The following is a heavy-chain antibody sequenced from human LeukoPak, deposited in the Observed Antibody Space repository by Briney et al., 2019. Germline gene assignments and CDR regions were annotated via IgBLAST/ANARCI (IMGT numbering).Heavy chain of an antibody. CDR1: GFTFSSYW. Sequence: GGSLRLSCAASGFTFSSYWMHWVRQAPGKGLEWVAVIWYDGSNKYYVDSVKGRFTISRDNSKNTLYLQMNSLRAEDTAVYYCARDGSEGSLGFCDYWGQGTLVTVSS. CDR2: IWYDGSNK. V-gene: IGHV3-33*08. CDR3: ARDGSEGSLGFCDY. D-gene: IGHD7-27*01. J-gene: IGHJ4*02.